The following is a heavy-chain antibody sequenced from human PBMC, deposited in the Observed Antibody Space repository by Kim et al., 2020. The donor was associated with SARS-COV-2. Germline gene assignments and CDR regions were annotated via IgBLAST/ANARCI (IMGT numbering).Heavy chain of an antibody. V-gene: IGHV3-30*02. J-gene: IGHJ4*02. CDR3: TKEPVSSSAIPYYFDY. D-gene: IGHD6-6*01. Sequence: SVKGRFTISRDNSKNTLYLQMNSLRAEDTAVYYCTKEPVSSSAIPYYFDYWGQGTLVTVSS.